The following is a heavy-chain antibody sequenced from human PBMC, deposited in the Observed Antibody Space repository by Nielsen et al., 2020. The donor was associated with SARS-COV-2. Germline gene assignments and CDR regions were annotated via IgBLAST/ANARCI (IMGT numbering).Heavy chain of an antibody. Sequence: GESLKISCAASGFTFSSYAMSWVRQAPGKGLEWVSAISGSGGSTYYADSVKGRFTISRDNSKNTLYLQMNSLRAEDTAVYYCAKDPRYCSSTSCHNYYYYGMDVWGQGTTVTVSS. CDR1: GFTFSSYA. D-gene: IGHD2-2*01. V-gene: IGHV3-23*01. CDR3: AKDPRYCSSTSCHNYYYYGMDV. J-gene: IGHJ6*02. CDR2: ISGSGGST.